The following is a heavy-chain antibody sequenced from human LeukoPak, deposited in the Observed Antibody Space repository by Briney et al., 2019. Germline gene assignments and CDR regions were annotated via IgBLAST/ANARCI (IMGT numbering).Heavy chain of an antibody. J-gene: IGHJ4*02. CDR1: GYTFTSYG. D-gene: IGHD5-12*01. CDR3: ARDYSVATIQPGDY. CDR2: ISAYNGNT. Sequence: ASVKISCKASGYTFTSYGISWVRQAPGQGLEWMGWISAYNGNTNYAQKLQGRVTMTTDTSTSTAYMGLRSLRSDDTAVYYCARDYSVATIQPGDYWGQGTLVTVSS. V-gene: IGHV1-18*01.